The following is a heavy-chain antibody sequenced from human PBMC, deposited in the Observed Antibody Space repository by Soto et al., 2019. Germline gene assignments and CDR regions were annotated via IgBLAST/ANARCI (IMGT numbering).Heavy chain of an antibody. V-gene: IGHV4-4*02. Sequence: SETLSLTCTVSGGSINSENWWHWVRQPPGKGLEWIGYIYYSGSANYNPSLKSRVTISLDTSKNQFSLKLSSVTAADTAVYYCVGHYDILNEGYFDYWGQGTLVTVSS. CDR1: GGSINSENW. J-gene: IGHJ4*02. CDR2: IYYSGSA. D-gene: IGHD3-9*01. CDR3: VGHYDILNEGYFDY.